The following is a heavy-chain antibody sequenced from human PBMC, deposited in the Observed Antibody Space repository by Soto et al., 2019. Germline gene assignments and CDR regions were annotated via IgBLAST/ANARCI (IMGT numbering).Heavy chain of an antibody. D-gene: IGHD2-2*01. Sequence: QVHLEESGGGVVQPGGSLRLSCAGSGFDFSGYTIHWVRQAPGKGLEWVAVISYDGSDKYYADSVKGRFTISRDNAKKTLYLQMNSLRSEDTAVYYCARVYCSTTTCYYYGFDVWGQGTTVSVSS. CDR3: ARVYCSTTTCYYYGFDV. V-gene: IGHV3-30-3*01. CDR2: ISYDGSDK. J-gene: IGHJ6*02. CDR1: GFDFSGYT.